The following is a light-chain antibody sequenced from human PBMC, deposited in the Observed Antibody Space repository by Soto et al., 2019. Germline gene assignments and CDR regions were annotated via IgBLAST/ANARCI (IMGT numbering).Light chain of an antibody. CDR3: QRYNSLYP. CDR1: QSISSW. V-gene: IGKV1-5*03. J-gene: IGKJ2*01. Sequence: DIQMTQSPSTLSASVGDRVTITCRASQSISSWLAWYQQKPGKAPKLLFYKASSLESGVPSGFSGRGSGTEFTLSISCLQADDFATYYYQRYNSLYPCGQRTKLEIK. CDR2: KAS.